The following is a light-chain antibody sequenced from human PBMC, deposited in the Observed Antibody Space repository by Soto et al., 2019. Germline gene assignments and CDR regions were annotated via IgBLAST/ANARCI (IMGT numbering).Light chain of an antibody. V-gene: IGKV3D-20*02. J-gene: IGKJ5*01. CDR1: QSVISSY. Sequence: EIVMPQSPATLSVSQGDRAPLSCRASQSVISSYLAWYQQKPGQAPRLLIYDASNRPTDIPARFSGSGSGTDFTLTISSLEPEDFAVYYGQQRSNWPLTFGQGTRLE. CDR2: DAS. CDR3: QQRSNWPLT.